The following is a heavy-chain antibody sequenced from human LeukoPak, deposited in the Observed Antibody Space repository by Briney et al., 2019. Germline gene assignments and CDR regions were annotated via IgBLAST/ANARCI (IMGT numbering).Heavy chain of an antibody. J-gene: IGHJ4*02. D-gene: IGHD3-3*01. V-gene: IGHV3-11*01. CDR2: VSGSGSPI. CDR3: ARDNSDFWSGYYGFDY. CDR1: GFTLSDYY. Sequence: GGSLRLSCAASGFTLSDYYMSWIRQAPGKGLEWVSYVSGSGSPIYYADSIKGRFTISRDNAKNSLYLQMNSLRAEDTAVYYCARDNSDFWSGYYGFDYWGQGTLVTVSS.